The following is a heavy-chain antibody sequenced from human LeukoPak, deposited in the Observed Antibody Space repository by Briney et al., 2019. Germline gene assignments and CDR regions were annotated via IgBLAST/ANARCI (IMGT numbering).Heavy chain of an antibody. Sequence: PSETLSLTCAVYGGSFSGYYWSWIRQPPGKGLEWIGEINHSGSTNYNPSLKSRVTISVDTSKNQFSLKLSSVTAADTAVYYCARLVRGDGGCWGQGTLVTVSS. D-gene: IGHD3-10*01. J-gene: IGHJ4*02. V-gene: IGHV4-34*01. CDR1: GGSFSGYY. CDR2: INHSGST. CDR3: ARLVRGDGGC.